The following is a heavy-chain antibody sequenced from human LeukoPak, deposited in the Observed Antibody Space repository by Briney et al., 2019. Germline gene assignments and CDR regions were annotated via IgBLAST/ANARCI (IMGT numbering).Heavy chain of an antibody. J-gene: IGHJ4*02. CDR1: GFTFSNAW. CDR2: IKSKTDGGTT. CDR3: ARYYYDSSGYTYPQYYFDY. V-gene: IGHV3-15*01. D-gene: IGHD3-22*01. Sequence: PGGSLRLSCAASGFTFSNAWMSWVRQAPGKGLEWVGRIKSKTDGGTTDYAAPVKDRFTISRDDSKNTLYLQMNSLKTEDTAVYYCARYYYDSSGYTYPQYYFDYWGQGTLVTVSS.